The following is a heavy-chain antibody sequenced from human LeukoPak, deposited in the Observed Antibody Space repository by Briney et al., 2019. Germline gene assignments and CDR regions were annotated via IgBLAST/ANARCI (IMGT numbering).Heavy chain of an antibody. Sequence: GRSLRLSCAASGFTFSSYVMHSVRQAPGRGLEGVAVIWYDGSNKNCVYSVKGRFTISRDNSKKKLYLQMNSLRAEDTAVYYCARVTGYYDSSGPWAFDIWGQGTMVTVSS. V-gene: IGHV3-33*01. CDR2: IWYDGSNK. CDR1: GFTFSSYV. J-gene: IGHJ3*02. CDR3: ARVTGYYDSSGPWAFDI. D-gene: IGHD3-22*01.